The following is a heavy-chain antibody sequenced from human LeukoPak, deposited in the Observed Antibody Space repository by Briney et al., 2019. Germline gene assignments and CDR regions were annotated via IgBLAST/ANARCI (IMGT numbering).Heavy chain of an antibody. CDR3: ARTVFLEWLLYKNWFDP. CDR2: ISAYNGNT. V-gene: IGHV1-18*01. CDR1: GYTFTSYG. D-gene: IGHD3-3*01. Sequence: ASVKVSCKASGYTFTSYGISWVRQAPGQGLEWMGWISAYNGNTNYAQKLQDRVTMTTDTSTSTAYMELRSLRSDDTAVYYCARTVFLEWLLYKNWFDPWGQGTLVTVSS. J-gene: IGHJ5*02.